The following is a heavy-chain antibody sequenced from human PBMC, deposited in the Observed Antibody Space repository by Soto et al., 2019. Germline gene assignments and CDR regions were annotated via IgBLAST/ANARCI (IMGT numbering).Heavy chain of an antibody. V-gene: IGHV3-23*01. CDR3: GKASFFWSSEQPYYFDS. CDR1: GFTFSNYA. CDR2: ISGSGGRS. Sequence: EVQLLDSGGGLVQPGGSLRLSCAASGFTFSNYAMTWVRQGPGKGLEWVSGISGSGGRSYYADSVKGRFTISRDNSKSTFYLQINSRRAEDAAVYYCGKASFFWSSEQPYYFDSGAQGTLVPVPS. D-gene: IGHD3-3*01. J-gene: IGHJ4*02.